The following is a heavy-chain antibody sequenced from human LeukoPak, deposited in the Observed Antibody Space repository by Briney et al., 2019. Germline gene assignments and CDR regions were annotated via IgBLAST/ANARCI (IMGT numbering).Heavy chain of an antibody. CDR2: INPKTGGT. D-gene: IGHD2-2*01. V-gene: IGHV1-2*06. Sequence: ASVKVSCKASGYTFTDNYIHWVRQAPGQGLEWMGRINPKTGGTNYAQKFQGRVTMTTDTSISTAYMDLSSLRSDDTAVYICARDGPGYCSPTSCSDNWFDPWGQGALVPVSS. CDR1: GYTFTDNY. CDR3: ARDGPGYCSPTSCSDNWFDP. J-gene: IGHJ5*02.